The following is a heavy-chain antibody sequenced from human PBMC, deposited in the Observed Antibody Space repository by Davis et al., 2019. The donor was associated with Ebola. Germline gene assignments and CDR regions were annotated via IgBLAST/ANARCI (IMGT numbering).Heavy chain of an antibody. J-gene: IGHJ4*02. CDR1: GGSISSYY. D-gene: IGHD3-10*01. CDR2: IYYSGST. V-gene: IGHV4-59*08. CDR3: ASGGREGY. Sequence: SETLSLTCTVSGGSISSYYWSWIRQPPGKGLEWIGYIYYSGSTNYTPSLKSRVTISVDTSKNQFSLKLRSVTAADTAVYYCASGGREGYWGQGTLVTVSS.